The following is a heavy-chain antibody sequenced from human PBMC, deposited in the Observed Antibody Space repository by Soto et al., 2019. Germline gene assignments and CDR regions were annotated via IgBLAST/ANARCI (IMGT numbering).Heavy chain of an antibody. J-gene: IGHJ4*02. CDR2: INAYNSHT. Sequence: ASVKVSCKASGYTFTSYAISWVRQAPGQGLEWMGWINAYNSHTNYAQKLQGRVTMTTDTSTSTAYMELRSLRSDDTAVYYCAKDLHQWLTIFDHWGQGALVTV. CDR3: AKDLHQWLTIFDH. CDR1: GYTFTSYA. V-gene: IGHV1-18*01. D-gene: IGHD4-17*01.